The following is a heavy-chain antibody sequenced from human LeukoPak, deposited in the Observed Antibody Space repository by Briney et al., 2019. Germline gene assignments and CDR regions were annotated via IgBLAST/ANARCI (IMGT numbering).Heavy chain of an antibody. CDR3: AKPFFRLGELSLYRGVDY. CDR1: GFTFSSYA. J-gene: IGHJ4*02. CDR2: ISGSGGST. D-gene: IGHD3-16*02. Sequence: GRSLRLSCAASGFTFSSYAMSWVRQAPGKGLEWVSAISGSGGSTYYADSVKGRFTISRDNSKNTLYLQMNSLRAEDTAVYYCAKPFFRLGELSLYRGVDYWGQGTLVTVSS. V-gene: IGHV3-23*01.